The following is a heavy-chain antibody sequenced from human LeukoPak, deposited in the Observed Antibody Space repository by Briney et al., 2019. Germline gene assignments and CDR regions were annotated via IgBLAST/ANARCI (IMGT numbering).Heavy chain of an antibody. CDR2: ISGSSGII. J-gene: IGHJ4*02. V-gene: IGHV3-48*02. D-gene: IGHD6-6*01. CDR1: GFTFSSYS. CDR3: ARGVGGTSSSFPDY. Sequence: PGGSLRLSCAASGFTFSSYSMNWVRQAPGKGLEWLSYISGSSGIILYADSVKGRFTISRDNAKNSLYLQMNTLRDEDTAVYYCARGVGGTSSSFPDYWGQGTLVTVSS.